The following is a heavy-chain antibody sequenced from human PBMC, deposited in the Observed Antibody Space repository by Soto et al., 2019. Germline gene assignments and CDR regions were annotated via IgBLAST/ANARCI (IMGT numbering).Heavy chain of an antibody. Sequence: ASVKVSCKASGYTFTSYAMHWVRQAPGQRLEWMGWINAGNGNTKYSQKFQGRVTITRDTSASTAYMELSSLRSEDTAVYYCARDRSLYIGIVGATNFVYWGQGTLVTVFS. D-gene: IGHD1-26*01. CDR1: GYTFTSYA. J-gene: IGHJ4*02. V-gene: IGHV1-3*01. CDR2: INAGNGNT. CDR3: ARDRSLYIGIVGATNFVY.